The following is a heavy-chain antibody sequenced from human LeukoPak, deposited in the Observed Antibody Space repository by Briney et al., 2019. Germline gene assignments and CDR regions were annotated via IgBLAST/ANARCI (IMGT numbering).Heavy chain of an antibody. D-gene: IGHD3-22*01. V-gene: IGHV1-18*01. Sequence: ASVKVSCKASGYTFTSYGISWVRQAPGQGLEWMGWISAYNSNTNYAQKLQGRVTMTTDTSTSTAYMELRSLRSDDTAVYYCAREHSSGYLLDPWGQGTLVTVSS. J-gene: IGHJ5*02. CDR3: AREHSSGYLLDP. CDR1: GYTFTSYG. CDR2: ISAYNSNT.